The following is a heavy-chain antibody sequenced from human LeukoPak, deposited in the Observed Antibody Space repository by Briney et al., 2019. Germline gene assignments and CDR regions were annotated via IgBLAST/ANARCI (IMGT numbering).Heavy chain of an antibody. CDR1: GFTFSSYE. CDR3: ARVGRNDAFDI. J-gene: IGHJ3*02. D-gene: IGHD3/OR15-3a*01. Sequence: GGSLRLSCAASGFTFSSYEMNWVRQAPGKGLEWVSYISSSGSTIYYADSVKGRFTISRDNAKNSLYLQMNSLRADDTAVYYCARVGRNDAFDIWGQGTMVIVSS. V-gene: IGHV3-48*03. CDR2: ISSSGSTI.